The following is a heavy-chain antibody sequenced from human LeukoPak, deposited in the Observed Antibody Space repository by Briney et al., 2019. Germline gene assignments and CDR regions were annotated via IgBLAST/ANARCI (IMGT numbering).Heavy chain of an antibody. CDR1: GFTVSSTY. J-gene: IGHJ4*02. CDR2: INSGGST. CDR3: ARGDTVTTFLFDY. D-gene: IGHD4-17*01. V-gene: IGHV3-53*01. Sequence: AGGSLRLSCAASGFTVSSTYMSWVRQAPGKGLEWVSVINSGGSTYYADSVKGRFTISRDNSKNTLYLQMNSLRAEDTAVYYCARGDTVTTFLFDYWGQGTLVTVSS.